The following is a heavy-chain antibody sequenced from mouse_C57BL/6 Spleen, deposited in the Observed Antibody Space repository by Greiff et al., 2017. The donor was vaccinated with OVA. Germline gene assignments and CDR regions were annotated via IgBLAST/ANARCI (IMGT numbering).Heavy chain of an antibody. CDR1: GFTFSDYG. Sequence: EVKLQESGGGLVKPGGSLKLSCAASGFTFSDYGMHWVRQAPEKGLEWVAYISSGSSTIYNADTVKGRFTISRDNAKNTLFLQMTSLRSEDTAMYYCARTYYSNHYAMDYWGQGTSVTVSS. CDR2: ISSGSSTI. CDR3: ARTYYSNHYAMDY. V-gene: IGHV5-17*01. J-gene: IGHJ4*01. D-gene: IGHD2-5*01.